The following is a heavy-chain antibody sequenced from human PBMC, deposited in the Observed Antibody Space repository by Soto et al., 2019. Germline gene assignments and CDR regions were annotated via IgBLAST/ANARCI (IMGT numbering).Heavy chain of an antibody. V-gene: IGHV5-51*01. CDR2: IYPGDSDT. CDR1: GYSFTSYW. CDR3: ARRGYEPDYYYYYGMDV. J-gene: IGHJ6*02. D-gene: IGHD5-12*01. Sequence: PGESLKISCKGSGYSFTSYWIGWVRQMPGKGLEWMGIIYPGDSDTRYSPSFQGQVTISADKSISTAYLQWSSLKASDTAMYYCARRGYEPDYYYYYGMDVWGQGTTVTVSS.